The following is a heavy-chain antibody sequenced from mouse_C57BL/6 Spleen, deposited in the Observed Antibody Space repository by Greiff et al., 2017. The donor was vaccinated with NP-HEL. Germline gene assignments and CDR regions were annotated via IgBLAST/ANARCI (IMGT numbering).Heavy chain of an antibody. CDR3: ASGPDYYGSRRYFDY. CDR2: INPNNGGT. J-gene: IGHJ2*01. Sequence: VQLQQSGPELVKPGASVKISCKASGYTFTDYYMNWVKQSHGKSLEWIGDINPNNGGTSYNQKFKGKATLTVDKSSSTAYMELRSLTSEDSAVYYCASGPDYYGSRRYFDYWGQGTTLTVSS. CDR1: GYTFTDYY. V-gene: IGHV1-26*01. D-gene: IGHD1-1*01.